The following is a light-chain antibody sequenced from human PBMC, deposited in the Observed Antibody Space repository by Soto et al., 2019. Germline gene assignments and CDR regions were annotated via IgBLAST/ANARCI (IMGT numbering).Light chain of an antibody. CDR2: GHN. Sequence: NFMLTQPHSVSESPGETVTISCTRTSGGIASNYVQWYQQRPGSAPTIVIYGHNQRPSGVPDRVSGSTDGSSNSASLTISALQTEDEADYYCQSYDSSFVLFGGGTKLTVL. CDR3: QSYDSSFVL. J-gene: IGLJ2*01. CDR1: SGGIASNY. V-gene: IGLV6-57*04.